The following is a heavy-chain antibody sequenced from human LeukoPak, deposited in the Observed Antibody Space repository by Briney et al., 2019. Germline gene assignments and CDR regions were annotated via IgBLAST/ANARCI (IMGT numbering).Heavy chain of an antibody. D-gene: IGHD6-19*01. Sequence: PSETLSLTCIVSDYSISSGYYWGWIRQPPGKGLEWIGTIYHSGSSYYNPSLKSRFTMSVDTSKNQFSLRQSSVTAADTAVYYCARGTGWSYYFDYWGQGTLVTVSS. J-gene: IGHJ4*02. CDR3: ARGTGWSYYFDY. CDR2: IYHSGSS. V-gene: IGHV4-38-2*02. CDR1: DYSISSGYY.